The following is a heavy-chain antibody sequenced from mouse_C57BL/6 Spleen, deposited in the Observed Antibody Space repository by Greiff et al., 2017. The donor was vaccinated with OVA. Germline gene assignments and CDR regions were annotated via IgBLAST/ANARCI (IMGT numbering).Heavy chain of an antibody. V-gene: IGHV1-26*01. CDR1: GYTFTDYY. Sequence: EVQLQQSGPELVKPGASVKISCKASGYTFTDYYMNWVKQSHGKSLEWIGDINPNNGGTSYNQKFKGKATLTVDKSSSTAYMELRSLTSEDSAVYYCAGYYGSSSRGFAYWGQGTLVTVSA. CDR2: INPNNGGT. CDR3: AGYYGSSSRGFAY. D-gene: IGHD1-1*01. J-gene: IGHJ3*01.